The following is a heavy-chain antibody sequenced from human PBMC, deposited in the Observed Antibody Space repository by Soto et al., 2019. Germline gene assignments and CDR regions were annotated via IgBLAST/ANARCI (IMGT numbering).Heavy chain of an antibody. Sequence: VGSVRLSCAASGFTFSSYSMNWVRQAPGKGLEWVSSISSSSSYIYYADSVKGRFTISRDNAKNSLYLQMNSLRAEDTAVYYCARGRLGIQLDYWGQGTLVTVSS. CDR3: ARGRLGIQLDY. CDR2: ISSSSSYI. V-gene: IGHV3-21*01. CDR1: GFTFSSYS. D-gene: IGHD5-18*01. J-gene: IGHJ4*02.